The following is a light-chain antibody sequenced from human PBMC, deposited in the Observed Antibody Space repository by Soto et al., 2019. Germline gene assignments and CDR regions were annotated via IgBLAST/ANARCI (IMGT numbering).Light chain of an antibody. CDR1: QSVSSY. Sequence: DIVMTQSPATLSVSPWERATLSCRASQSVSSYLARYQQKPGQAPRLLIYDASNRATGIPARFSGSGSGTDFTLTISSLEPEDFAVYYCQQRSNWPPGYTFGQGTRLEIK. V-gene: IGKV3-11*01. CDR2: DAS. J-gene: IGKJ5*01. CDR3: QQRSNWPPGYT.